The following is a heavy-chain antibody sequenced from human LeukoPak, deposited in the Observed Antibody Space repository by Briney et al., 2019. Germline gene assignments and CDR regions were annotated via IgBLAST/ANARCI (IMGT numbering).Heavy chain of an antibody. J-gene: IGHJ4*02. V-gene: IGHV3-23*01. D-gene: IGHD1-26*01. CDR3: AKDRWELPAHFDY. CDR1: GFTFSSYV. Sequence: PGGSLRLSCAASGFTFSSYVMNWVRQAPGKGLEWVSGLSVSGGSTYYADSVKGRFTISRDNSKNTLYLQMNSLRAEDTAVYYCAKDRWELPAHFDYWGQGTLVTVSS. CDR2: LSVSGGST.